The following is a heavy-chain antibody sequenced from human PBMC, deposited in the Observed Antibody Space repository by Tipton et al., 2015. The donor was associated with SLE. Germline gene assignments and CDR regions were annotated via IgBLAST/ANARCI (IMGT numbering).Heavy chain of an antibody. CDR2: IFYTGST. J-gene: IGHJ6*02. Sequence: TLSLTCTVSGGSISSYFWTWIRQPPGKGPEWIGHIFYTGSTRYNPSLKSRVTISVDTSKSQIFLKMSSVTAADTAVYYCARDYSIIWGRDYYYGMDVWGQGTTVTVSS. CDR1: GGSISSYF. D-gene: IGHD6-13*01. V-gene: IGHV4-59*01. CDR3: ARDYSIIWGRDYYYGMDV.